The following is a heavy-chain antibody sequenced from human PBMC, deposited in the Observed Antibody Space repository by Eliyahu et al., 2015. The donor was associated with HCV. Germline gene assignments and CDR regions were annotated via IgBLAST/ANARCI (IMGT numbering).Heavy chain of an antibody. V-gene: IGHV3-21*01. CDR3: ASWGEQWLPNTGEYFQH. Sequence: EVQLVESGGGLVKPGGSLRLSCAASGFTFSSXSMNWVRQAPGKGLEWVSSISSSSSYIYYADSVKGRFTISRDNAKNSLYLQMNSLRAEDTAVYYCASWGEQWLPNTGEYFQHWGQGTLVTVSS. D-gene: IGHD6-19*01. J-gene: IGHJ1*01. CDR2: ISSSSSYI. CDR1: GFTFSSXS.